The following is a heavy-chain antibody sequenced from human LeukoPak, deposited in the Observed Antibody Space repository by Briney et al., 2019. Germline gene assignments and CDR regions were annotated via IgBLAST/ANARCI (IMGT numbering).Heavy chain of an antibody. J-gene: IGHJ5*02. D-gene: IGHD3-10*01. CDR1: GGSISSGGYY. Sequence: SETLSLTCAVSGGSISSGGYYWSWIRQPPGKGLEWIGYSYHSGSTYYNPSLKSRVTISVDSSKNQFSLKLSSVTAEDTAVYYCARGRGGSGSYSNWFDPWGQGTLVTVSS. CDR2: SYHSGST. CDR3: ARGRGGSGSYSNWFDP. V-gene: IGHV4-30-2*01.